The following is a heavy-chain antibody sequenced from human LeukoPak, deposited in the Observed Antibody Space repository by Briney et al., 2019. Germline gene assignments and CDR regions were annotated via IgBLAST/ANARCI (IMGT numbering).Heavy chain of an antibody. J-gene: IGHJ4*02. CDR2: ISTYNGNT. D-gene: IGHD3-10*01. CDR3: ARARTYYGSGSYYELDY. Sequence: ASVKVSCKASGGTFSSYAISWVRQAPGQGLEWMGWISTYNGNTNYAQKLQGRVTMATDTSTTTAYMELRSLRSDDTAVYYCARARTYYGSGSYYELDYWGQGTLVTVSS. V-gene: IGHV1-18*01. CDR1: GGTFSSYA.